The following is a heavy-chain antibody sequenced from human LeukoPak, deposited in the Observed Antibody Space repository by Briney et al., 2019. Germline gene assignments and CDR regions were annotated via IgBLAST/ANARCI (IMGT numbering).Heavy chain of an antibody. Sequence: GGSLRLSCGASGFTFSSYAMHWVRQAPGKGLEWVAVISYDGSNKYYADSVKGRFTISRDDSKNTLYLQMNSLRAEDTAVYYCARGTAMVDYWGQGTLVTVSS. CDR2: ISYDGSNK. CDR1: GFTFSSYA. D-gene: IGHD5-18*01. V-gene: IGHV3-30-3*01. CDR3: ARGTAMVDY. J-gene: IGHJ4*02.